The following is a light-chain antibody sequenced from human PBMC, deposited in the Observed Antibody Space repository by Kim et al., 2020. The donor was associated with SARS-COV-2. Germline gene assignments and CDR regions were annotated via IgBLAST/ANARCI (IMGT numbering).Light chain of an antibody. J-gene: IGKJ4*01. CDR1: QSVSSN. CDR3: HHYNNWPLT. CDR2: DAS. V-gene: IGKV3-15*01. Sequence: MSPGERATLSCRASQSVSSNLAWYQQTPGQAPRVLIYDASTRATGIPARFSGSGSGTQFTLTISSLQSEDFAVYYCHHYNNWPLTFGGGTKVDIK.